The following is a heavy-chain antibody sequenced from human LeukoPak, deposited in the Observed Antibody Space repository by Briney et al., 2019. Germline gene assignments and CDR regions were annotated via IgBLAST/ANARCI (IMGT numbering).Heavy chain of an antibody. CDR3: ARRLPGSGMRDV. J-gene: IGHJ6*02. CDR1: GGSISSYH. D-gene: IGHD3-10*01. CDR2: IYNSGGT. Sequence: PSETLSLTCNVFGGSISSYHWSWIRQPPGKGLEWIGDIYNSGGTKYNPPLKSRVTISVDTSKNEVSLELRSVTAADTAVHYCARRLPGSGMRDVWGQGTTVTVTS. V-gene: IGHV4-59*08.